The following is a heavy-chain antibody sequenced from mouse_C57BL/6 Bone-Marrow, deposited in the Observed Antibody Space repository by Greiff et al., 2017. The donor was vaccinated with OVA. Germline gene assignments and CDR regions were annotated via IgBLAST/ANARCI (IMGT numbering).Heavy chain of an antibody. CDR2: IWGDGST. Sequence: VKVVESGPGLVAPSQSLSITCTVSGFSLTSYGVSWVRQPPGKGLEWLGVIWGDGSTNYHSALISRLSISKDNSKSQVFLKLNSLQTDDTATYYCAKPAFYYDYDGTPGFAYWGQGTLVTVSA. V-gene: IGHV2-3*01. CDR1: GFSLTSYG. CDR3: AKPAFYYDYDGTPGFAY. J-gene: IGHJ3*01. D-gene: IGHD2-4*01.